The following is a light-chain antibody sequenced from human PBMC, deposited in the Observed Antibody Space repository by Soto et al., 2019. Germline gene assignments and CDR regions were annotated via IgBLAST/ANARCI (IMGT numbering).Light chain of an antibody. CDR1: HTISRW. V-gene: IGKV1-5*01. Sequence: DIQLTQPPSTLSASVGDEVTITCRASHTISRWLAWYQQKPGRAPRLLIYDASTLESGVPSRFSGSGSETEFTLTISRLQPDDFATYFCHSRAFGQGTLLEIK. CDR3: HSRA. J-gene: IGKJ5*01. CDR2: DAS.